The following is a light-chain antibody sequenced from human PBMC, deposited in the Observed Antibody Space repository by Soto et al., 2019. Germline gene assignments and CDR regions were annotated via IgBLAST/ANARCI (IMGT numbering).Light chain of an antibody. CDR2: EVT. V-gene: IGLV2-8*01. Sequence: QSALTQPASVSGSHGQSITISCTGTSSDVGGYNYVSWYQQHPGKAPKLMIYEVTNRPSGVPDRLSGSKFGNTASLTVSGLQAEDEDAYYCSSFAGSDSVVFGGGTKLAVL. CDR3: SSFAGSDSVV. J-gene: IGLJ2*01. CDR1: SSDVGGYNY.